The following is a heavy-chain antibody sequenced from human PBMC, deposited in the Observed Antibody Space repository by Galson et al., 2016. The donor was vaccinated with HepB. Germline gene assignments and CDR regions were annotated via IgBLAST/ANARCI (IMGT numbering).Heavy chain of an antibody. CDR3: ARCSSWRVFDY. J-gene: IGHJ4*02. Sequence: SVKVSCKASGYTFSSYGITWMRQAPGQGLEWMGWISPYNGDINYAQNLQGRATMTIDTSTSTAYMEVRSLRSDDTAFYFCARCSSWRVFDYWGQGTLVTVSS. CDR1: GYTFSSYG. D-gene: IGHD6-13*01. V-gene: IGHV1-18*01. CDR2: ISPYNGDI.